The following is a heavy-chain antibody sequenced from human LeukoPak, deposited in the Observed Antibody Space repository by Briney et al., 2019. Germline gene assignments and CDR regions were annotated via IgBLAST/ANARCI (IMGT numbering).Heavy chain of an antibody. CDR3: ARVYSSGWYIDY. CDR2: IIPIFGTA. D-gene: IGHD6-19*01. J-gene: IGHJ4*02. Sequence: SVKVSCKASGGTFSSYAISWVRQAPGQGLEWMGGIIPIFGTANYAQKFQGRVTITADESTSTAYMELSSLRSEDTAVYYCARVYSSGWYIDYWGQGTLVTVSS. CDR1: GGTFSSYA. V-gene: IGHV1-69*01.